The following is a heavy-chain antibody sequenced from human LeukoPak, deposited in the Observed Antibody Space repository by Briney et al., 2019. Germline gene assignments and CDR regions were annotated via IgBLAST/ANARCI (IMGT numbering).Heavy chain of an antibody. Sequence: GASVKVSCKASGYTFTSYYMHWVRQAPGQGLEWMGIINPSGGSTSYAQKFQGRATMTRDTSTSTVYMELSSLRSEDTAVYYCATCLYSGYDLGTFDIWGQGTMVTVSS. CDR2: INPSGGST. V-gene: IGHV1-46*01. D-gene: IGHD5-12*01. J-gene: IGHJ3*02. CDR3: ATCLYSGYDLGTFDI. CDR1: GYTFTSYY.